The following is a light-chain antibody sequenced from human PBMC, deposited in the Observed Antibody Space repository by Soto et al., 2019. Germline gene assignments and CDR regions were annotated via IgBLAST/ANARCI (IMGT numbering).Light chain of an antibody. CDR1: QSVSTSF. CDR3: QQYGRTSWT. CDR2: GAS. V-gene: IGKV3-20*01. Sequence: EIVLTQSPGTLSLSPGEGATLSCRASQSVSTSFFAWYQQKPGQAPRLLIYGASTRATGIPDRFSGSGSGTDFTLTISRLEPEDFAVYYCQQYGRTSWTFGQGTKVDI. J-gene: IGKJ1*01.